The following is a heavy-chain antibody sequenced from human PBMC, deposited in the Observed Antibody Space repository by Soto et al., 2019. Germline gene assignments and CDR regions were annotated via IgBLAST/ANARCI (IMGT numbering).Heavy chain of an antibody. V-gene: IGHV1-18*01. D-gene: IGHD6-13*01. CDR1: GYTFTSYG. CDR2: ISAYNGNT. J-gene: IGHJ4*02. Sequence: QVPLVQSGAEVKKPGASVKVSCKASGYTFTSYGISWVRQAPGQGLEWMGWISAYNGNTNYAQKLQGRVTMTTDTSTSTAYMELRSLRSDDTAVYYCARDLRGGSSWGYFDYWGQGTLVTVSS. CDR3: ARDLRGGSSWGYFDY.